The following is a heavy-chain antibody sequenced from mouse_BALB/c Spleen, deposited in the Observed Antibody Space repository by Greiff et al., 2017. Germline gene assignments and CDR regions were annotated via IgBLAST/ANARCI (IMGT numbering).Heavy chain of an antibody. D-gene: IGHD2-1*01. CDR2: IYPYNGGT. V-gene: IGHV1S29*02. CDR3: ARGIYYGNYAMDY. J-gene: IGHJ4*01. CDR1: GYTFTDYN. Sequence: VQLKESGPELVKPGASVKISCKASGYTFTDYNMHWVKQSHGKSLEWIGYIYPYNGGTGYNQKFKSKATLTVDNSSSTAYMELRSLTSEDSAVYYCARGIYYGNYAMDYWGQGTSVTVSS.